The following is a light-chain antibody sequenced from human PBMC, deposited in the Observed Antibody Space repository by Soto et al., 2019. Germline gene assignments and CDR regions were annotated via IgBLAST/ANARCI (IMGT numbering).Light chain of an antibody. V-gene: IGLV2-11*01. CDR3: CAYALRYPIYV. CDR2: DVT. J-gene: IGLJ1*01. CDR1: SSDVGGYNY. Sequence: QSALAQPRSVSGSPGQSVPISCTGTSSDVGGYNYVPWYQQRPDKAPKLLIYDVTERPSGVPDRFSGSKSGNTASLTISGLQAEDEADYYCCAYALRYPIYVFGTGTKGTV.